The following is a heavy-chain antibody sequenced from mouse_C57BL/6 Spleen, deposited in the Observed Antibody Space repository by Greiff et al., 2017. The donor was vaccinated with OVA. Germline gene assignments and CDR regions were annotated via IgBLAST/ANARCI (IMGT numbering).Heavy chain of an antibody. CDR1: GFNIKDDY. Sequence: VHVKQSGAELVRPGASVKLSCTASGFNIKDDYMHWVKQRPEQGLEWIGWIDPENGDTEYASKFQGKATITADTSSNTAYLQLSSLTSEDTAVYYCTTGGNSAMDYWGQGTSVTVSS. CDR2: IDPENGDT. V-gene: IGHV14-4*01. J-gene: IGHJ4*01. D-gene: IGHD2-1*01. CDR3: TTGGNSAMDY.